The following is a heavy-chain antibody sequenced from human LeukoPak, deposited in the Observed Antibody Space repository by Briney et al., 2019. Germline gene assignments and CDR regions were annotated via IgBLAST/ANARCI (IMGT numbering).Heavy chain of an antibody. J-gene: IGHJ3*02. V-gene: IGHV5-51*01. CDR2: IYPGDSDT. CDR3: ARQPYYGDYERAFDI. D-gene: IGHD4-17*01. CDR1: GYRFTSYW. Sequence: GESLKISCKGSGYRFTSYWIGWVRQMPGKGLEWMGIIYPGDSDTRYSPSFQGQVTISADKSISTAYLQWSSLKASDTAMYYCARQPYYGDYERAFDIWGQGTMVTVSS.